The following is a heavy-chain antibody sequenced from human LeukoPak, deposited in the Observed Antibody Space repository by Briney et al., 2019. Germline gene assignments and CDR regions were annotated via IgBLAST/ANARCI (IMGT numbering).Heavy chain of an antibody. CDR2: TYWNNDK. V-gene: IGHV2-5*01. CDR3: AHKGRGSGRYTM. CDR1: GFSPNDIGVG. D-gene: IGHD3-10*01. J-gene: IGHJ4*02. Sequence: SGPTLVNPTQTLTLTCSFSGFSPNDIGVGVAWIRQPPGKALEWLAVTYWNNDKSYSPSLKSRLTIARDTSKSQVVLSMTNMDPVDTATYFCAHKGRGSGRYTMWGQGTLVTVSS.